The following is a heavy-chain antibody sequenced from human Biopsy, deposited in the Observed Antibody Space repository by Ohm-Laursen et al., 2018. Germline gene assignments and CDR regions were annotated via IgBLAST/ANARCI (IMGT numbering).Heavy chain of an antibody. Sequence: TLSRTWSGSGASVKTSGYFWAWIRQRPGKGLEWIGYISYNERTHYNPSLTSRLAISFDTSNNRISLQLRSVSVADTAVYYCVREPKTGTAEAWYFDLWGRGSPVTVPS. CDR2: ISYNERT. CDR1: GASVKTSGYF. D-gene: IGHD3-9*01. CDR3: VREPKTGTAEAWYFDL. J-gene: IGHJ2*01. V-gene: IGHV4-31*02.